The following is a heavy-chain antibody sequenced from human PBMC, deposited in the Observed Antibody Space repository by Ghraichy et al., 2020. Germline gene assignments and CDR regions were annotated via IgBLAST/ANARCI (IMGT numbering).Heavy chain of an antibody. Sequence: SVKVSCKASGGTFSSYAISWVRQAPGQGLEWMGGIIPIFGTANYAQKFQGRVTITADESTSTAYMELSSLRSEDTAVYYCARGRKWELRALSVGTFDYWGQGTLVTVSS. CDR2: IIPIFGTA. J-gene: IGHJ4*02. V-gene: IGHV1-69*13. CDR1: GGTFSSYA. CDR3: ARGRKWELRALSVGTFDY. D-gene: IGHD1-26*01.